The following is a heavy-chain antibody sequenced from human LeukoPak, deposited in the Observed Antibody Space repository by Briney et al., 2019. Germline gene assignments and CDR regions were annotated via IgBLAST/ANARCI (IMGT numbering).Heavy chain of an antibody. D-gene: IGHD6-19*01. CDR3: ASQGVRVAGTGIDY. J-gene: IGHJ4*02. V-gene: IGHV3-30*02. CDR1: GFTFSSYG. CDR2: IRYDGSNK. Sequence: GGSLRLSCAASGFTFSSYGMHWVRQAPGKGLEWVAFIRYDGSNKYYADSVKGRFTISRDNAKNSLYLQMNSLRVEDTAVYYCASQGVRVAGTGIDYWGQGTLVTVSS.